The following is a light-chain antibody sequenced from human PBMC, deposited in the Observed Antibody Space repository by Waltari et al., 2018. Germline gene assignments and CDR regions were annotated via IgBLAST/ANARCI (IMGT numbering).Light chain of an antibody. CDR2: EDN. J-gene: IGLJ3*02. CDR1: TGSLASTF. Sequence: NFMLTPPHSVSESPGKTVIISCTRRTGSLASTFVQWYQQRPGSAPTTVIFEDNERPSGVPDRFSGSIDSSSNSASLTISGLRTEDEADYYCQSYDTTTHWVFGGGTKLTVL. V-gene: IGLV6-57*03. CDR3: QSYDTTTHWV.